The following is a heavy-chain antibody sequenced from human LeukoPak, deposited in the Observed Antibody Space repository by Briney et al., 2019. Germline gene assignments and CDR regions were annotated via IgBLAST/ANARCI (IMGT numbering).Heavy chain of an antibody. CDR3: AKEGASYGDSPMDF. J-gene: IGHJ4*02. CDR1: GFSFSDYG. V-gene: IGHV3-30*18. CDR2: FSYNGINK. D-gene: IGHD4-17*01. Sequence: GRSLRLSCVASGFSFSDYGMHWVRQAPGQGLEWVAVFSYNGINKYYADSVKGRFTISRDNSKNTLYLQMNSLRPEDTAVYYCAKEGASYGDSPMDFWGQGVLVTVSS.